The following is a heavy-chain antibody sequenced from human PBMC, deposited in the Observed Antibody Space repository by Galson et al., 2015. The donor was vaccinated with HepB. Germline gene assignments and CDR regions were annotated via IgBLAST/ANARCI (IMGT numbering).Heavy chain of an antibody. CDR3: TTTVRPEDFLWY. V-gene: IGHV3-15*01. J-gene: IGHJ4*02. Sequence: SLRLSCAASGFTFSDAWMSWVRPAPGKGLEWGARIRSRRFGGKVHYGTPDKGRFTISRQESKNTLSLLMDSLKNGDTAVYYCTTTVRPEDFLWYWGQGSLVNVSS. CDR1: GFTFSDAW. D-gene: IGHD2/OR15-2a*01. CDR2: IRSRRFGGKV.